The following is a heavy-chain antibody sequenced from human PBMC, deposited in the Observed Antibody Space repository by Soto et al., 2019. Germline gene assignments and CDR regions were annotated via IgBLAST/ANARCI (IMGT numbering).Heavy chain of an antibody. V-gene: IGHV3-23*01. CDR1: GFTFVDYA. J-gene: IGHJ6*02. D-gene: IGHD6-13*01. CDR3: AKLVTAAGTTAEDYYYYYGRDV. Sequence: GGSLRLSCAGSGFTFVDYAMTWVRQAPGKGPEWVSSISGSGGATYFADSVKGRFTISRDNSKNTLYLQMNSLRAEDTAVYYCAKLVTAAGTTAEDYYYYYGRDVWGQGTTVTVSS. CDR2: ISGSGGAT.